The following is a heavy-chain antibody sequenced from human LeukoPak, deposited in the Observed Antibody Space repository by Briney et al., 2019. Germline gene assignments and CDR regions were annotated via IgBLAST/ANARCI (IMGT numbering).Heavy chain of an antibody. J-gene: IGHJ4*02. D-gene: IGHD3-22*01. CDR2: INPNSGGT. Sequence: ASVKVSCKASGYTFTGYYMHWVRQAPGQGLEWMGWINPNSGGTNYAQKFQSRVTMTRDTSISTAYMELSRLRSDDTAVYYCARDPSYYYDSSGYYTRHFDYWGQGTLVTVSS. CDR1: GYTFTGYY. V-gene: IGHV1-2*02. CDR3: ARDPSYYYDSSGYYTRHFDY.